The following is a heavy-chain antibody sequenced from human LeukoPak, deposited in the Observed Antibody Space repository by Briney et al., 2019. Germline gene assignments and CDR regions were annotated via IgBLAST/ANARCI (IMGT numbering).Heavy chain of an antibody. CDR1: GGSISSYY. CDR2: IYHSGST. D-gene: IGHD6-6*01. Sequence: SETLSLTCTVSGGSISSYYWGWIRQPPGKGLEWIGSIYHSGSTYYNPSLKSRVTISVDTSKNRFSLKLSSVTAADTAVYYCARGVARSSKFHFSYYFDYWGQGTLVTVSS. CDR3: ARGVARSSKFHFSYYFDY. V-gene: IGHV4-39*07. J-gene: IGHJ4*02.